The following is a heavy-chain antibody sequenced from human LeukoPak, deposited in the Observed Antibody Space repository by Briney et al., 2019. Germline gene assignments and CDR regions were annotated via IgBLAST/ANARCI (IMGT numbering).Heavy chain of an antibody. D-gene: IGHD1-14*01. CDR1: GGSISNYY. CDR3: ARRANLNWYFDL. J-gene: IGHJ2*01. Sequence: SETLSLTCTVSGGSISNYYRNWIRQPPGKGLEWVGYIYYSGSTNYNPSLKSRVTISLDTSKNQFSLELSSVTAADTAVFYCARRANLNWYFDLWGRGTLVTVSS. V-gene: IGHV4-59*08. CDR2: IYYSGST.